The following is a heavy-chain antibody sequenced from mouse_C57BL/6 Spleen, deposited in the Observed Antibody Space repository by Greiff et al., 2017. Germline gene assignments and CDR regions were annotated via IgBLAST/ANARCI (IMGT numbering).Heavy chain of an antibody. CDR3: ASRYYDYDGAAFCFAY. Sequence: EVKLVESGGGLVKPGGSLKLSCAASGFTFSDYGMHWVRQAPEKGLEWVAYISSGSSTIYYADTVKGRFTISRDNAKNTLFLQMTSLRSEDTAMYYCASRYYDYDGAAFCFAYWGQGTLVTVSA. J-gene: IGHJ3*01. V-gene: IGHV5-17*01. CDR1: GFTFSDYG. CDR2: ISSGSSTI. D-gene: IGHD2-4*01.